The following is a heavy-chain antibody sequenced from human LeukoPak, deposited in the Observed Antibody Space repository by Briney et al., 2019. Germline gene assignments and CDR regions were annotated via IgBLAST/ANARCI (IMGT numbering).Heavy chain of an antibody. CDR3: AVDTPVIDAQIDY. J-gene: IGHJ4*02. CDR2: IRSGGAR. Sequence: PGGSLRLSCTASGFIFSHAWMNWVRQAPGKGLQWLGRIRSGGAREYAAPAQGRFTISRDDSRNTVYLEMNNLDTDDTAVNFCAVDTPVIDAQIDYWGQGTLVTVSS. V-gene: IGHV3-15*01. D-gene: IGHD3-16*02. CDR1: GFIFSHAW.